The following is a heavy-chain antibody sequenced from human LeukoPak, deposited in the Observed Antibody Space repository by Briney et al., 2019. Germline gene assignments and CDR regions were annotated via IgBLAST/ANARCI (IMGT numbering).Heavy chain of an antibody. Sequence: SETLSLTCSVSGGSISSSSYYWGWIRQPPGKGLEWIGSIYYSGSTYYNPSLKSRVTISVDTSKNQFSLKLSSVTAADAAVYYCARGRGAVAGTFDYWGQGTLVTVSS. V-gene: IGHV4-39*07. D-gene: IGHD6-19*01. CDR3: ARGRGAVAGTFDY. CDR2: IYYSGST. J-gene: IGHJ4*02. CDR1: GGSISSSSYY.